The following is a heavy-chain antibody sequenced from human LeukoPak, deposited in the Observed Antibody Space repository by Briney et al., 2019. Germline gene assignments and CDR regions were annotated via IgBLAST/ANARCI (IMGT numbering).Heavy chain of an antibody. J-gene: IGHJ4*02. CDR3: AREGGPASYYFDY. V-gene: IGHV3-7*03. CDR2: IKQDGSEK. Sequence: GGSLRLSCAASGFTFSSYWMSWVRQAPGKGLEWVANIKQDGSEKYYVDSVKGRFTISRDNAKNSLYLQMNSLRAEDTAVYYCAREGGPASYYFDYWGQGTLVTVSS. CDR1: GFTFSSYW. D-gene: IGHD3-16*01.